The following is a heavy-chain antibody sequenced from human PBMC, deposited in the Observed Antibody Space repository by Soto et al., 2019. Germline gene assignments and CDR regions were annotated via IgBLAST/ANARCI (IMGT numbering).Heavy chain of an antibody. CDR2: ISGSASTT. J-gene: IGHJ4*02. Sequence: QPGGSLRLSCAASGFSFSTYAMSWVRQAPGKGLEWVSTISGSASTTYYADSVKGRFIISRDNSKNMLYLQMNSLRVEDTAVYYCAKEQIAYCSGGSCLGLYEYWGQGTLVTVSS. V-gene: IGHV3-23*01. D-gene: IGHD2-15*01. CDR1: GFSFSTYA. CDR3: AKEQIAYCSGGSCLGLYEY.